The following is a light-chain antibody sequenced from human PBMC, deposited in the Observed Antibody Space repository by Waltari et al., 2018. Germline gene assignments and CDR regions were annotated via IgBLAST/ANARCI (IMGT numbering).Light chain of an antibody. Sequence: ISCQAVQDISNYLNWYQQKPGKAPKPLIYYAANFETVFPSRCSGSGSGTDFTFTISSLQPEDIATYYCQQYDNLPLVGPGTKVDIK. J-gene: IGKJ3*01. CDR2: YAA. CDR1: QDISNY. CDR3: QQYDNLPL. V-gene: IGKV1-33*01.